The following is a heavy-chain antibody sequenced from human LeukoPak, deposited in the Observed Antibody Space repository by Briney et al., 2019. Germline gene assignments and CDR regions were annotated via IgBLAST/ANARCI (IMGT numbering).Heavy chain of an antibody. J-gene: IGHJ5*02. V-gene: IGHV3-23*01. CDR3: AKAPAGPEYSSTWKFGYNWFDP. D-gene: IGHD6-13*01. CDR1: GFTFSSYG. CDR2: IGGSGGRT. Sequence: SGGSLRLSCAASGFTFSSYGMSWVRQAPGKGLEWFSAIGGSGGRTYYADSVKGRFTISRDNSKNTLYLQMNSLRVEDTAIYYCAKAPAGPEYSSTWKFGYNWFDPWGQGTLVTVSS.